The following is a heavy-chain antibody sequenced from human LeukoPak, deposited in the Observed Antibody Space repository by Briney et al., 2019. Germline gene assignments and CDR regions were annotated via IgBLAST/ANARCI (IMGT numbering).Heavy chain of an antibody. D-gene: IGHD3-3*01. J-gene: IGHJ4*02. CDR1: GFTVSSNY. CDR3: ARAYDFWSGLDY. V-gene: IGHV3-53*04. CDR2: FYSSGAT. Sequence: GGSLRLSCAASGFTVSSNYMSWVRQAPGKGLEWVSVFYSSGATYYADSVKGRFTISRHNSKNTLYLQMNSLRAEDTAVYYCARAYDFWSGLDYWGQGTLVTVSS.